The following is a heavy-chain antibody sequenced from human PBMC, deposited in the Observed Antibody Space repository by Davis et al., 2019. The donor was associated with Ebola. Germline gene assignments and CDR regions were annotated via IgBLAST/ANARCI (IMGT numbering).Heavy chain of an antibody. CDR2: INSDGTT. D-gene: IGHD2-2*01. J-gene: IGHJ4*02. CDR1: GFTARSNY. Sequence: GESLKISCAASGFTARSNYMSWVRQAPGKGLEWVSVINSDGTTYYADSVKGRFTISRDNSKNTLYLQMNSLRAEDTAVYYCARGSSRWGQGTLVTVSS. CDR3: ARGSSR. V-gene: IGHV3-53*01.